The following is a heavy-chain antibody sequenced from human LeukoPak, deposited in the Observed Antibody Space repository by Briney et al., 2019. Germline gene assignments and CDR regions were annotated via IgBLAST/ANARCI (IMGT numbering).Heavy chain of an antibody. Sequence: PSETPSLTCTVSGGSISSYYWSWIRQPPGKGLEWIGYIYYSGSTNYNPSLKSRVTISVDTSKNQFSLKLSSVTAADTAVYYCARARSGYYSRGWSNYYYYMDVWGKGTTVTVSS. J-gene: IGHJ6*03. CDR2: IYYSGST. CDR3: ARARSGYYSRGWSNYYYYMDV. V-gene: IGHV4-59*01. CDR1: GGSISSYY. D-gene: IGHD3-3*01.